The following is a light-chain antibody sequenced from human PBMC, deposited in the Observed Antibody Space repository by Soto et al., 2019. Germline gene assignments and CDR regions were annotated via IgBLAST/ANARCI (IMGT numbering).Light chain of an antibody. CDR3: QQYTQSLWT. J-gene: IGKJ1*01. CDR1: QSVSDNQ. V-gene: IGKV3-20*01. Sequence: EIVLTQSPGTLSLSPGERATLSCRTSQSVSDNQLAWYQKQAGQDPRILIYDVSIRATIIPDRFSGSGSGTDFNLTINRLEPEDSAVYYCQQYTQSLWTFGPGTKVDIK. CDR2: DVS.